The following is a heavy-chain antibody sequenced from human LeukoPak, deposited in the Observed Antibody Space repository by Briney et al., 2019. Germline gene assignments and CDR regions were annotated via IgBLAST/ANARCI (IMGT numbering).Heavy chain of an antibody. CDR2: IYYSGST. D-gene: IGHD6-13*01. J-gene: IGHJ5*02. Sequence: SETLSLTCTVSGGSISNSSYYWGWIRQPPGKGLEWIGSIYYSGSTYYNPSLKSRVAISVDTSKNQFSLKLSSVTAADTAVYYCASRYSGYSSSWAFGPWGQGTLVTVSS. CDR3: ASRYSGYSSSWAFGP. CDR1: GGSISNSSYY. V-gene: IGHV4-39*01.